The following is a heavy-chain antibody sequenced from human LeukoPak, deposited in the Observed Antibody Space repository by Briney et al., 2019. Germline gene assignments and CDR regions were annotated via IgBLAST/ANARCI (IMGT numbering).Heavy chain of an antibody. J-gene: IGHJ4*02. CDR2: IKQGGSEK. Sequence: GGSLRLSCAASGFTFSSYWMSWVRQAPGKGLEWVANIKQGGSEKYYVDSVKGRFTISRDNAKYSLYLQMDSLRAEDTAVYYCARDKRTGDSYFDSWGQGTLVTVSS. CDR3: ARDKRTGDSYFDS. V-gene: IGHV3-7*01. D-gene: IGHD7-27*01. CDR1: GFTFSSYW.